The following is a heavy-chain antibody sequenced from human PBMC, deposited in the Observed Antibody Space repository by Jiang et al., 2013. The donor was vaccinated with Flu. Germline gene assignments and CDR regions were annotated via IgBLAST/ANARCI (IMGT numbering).Heavy chain of an antibody. J-gene: IGHJ1*01. CDR2: INPNSGGT. CDR3: ARDGDDSSGSIEYFQH. D-gene: IGHD3-22*01. Sequence: GAEVKKPGASVKVSCKASGYAFTGYYMHWVRQAPGQGLEWMGWINPNSGGTNYAQKFQGWVTMTRDTSISTAYMELSRLRSDDTAVYYCARDGDDSSGSIEYFQHWGQGTLVTVSS. V-gene: IGHV1-2*04. CDR1: GYAFTGYY.